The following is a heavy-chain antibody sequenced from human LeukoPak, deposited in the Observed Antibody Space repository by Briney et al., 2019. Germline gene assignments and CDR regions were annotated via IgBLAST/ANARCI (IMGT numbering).Heavy chain of an antibody. D-gene: IGHD7-27*01. V-gene: IGHV1-69*05. CDR1: GGTFSSYA. CDR2: IIPIFGTA. Sequence: SVKVSCKTSGGTFSSYAISWVRQASGQGLEWMGRIIPIFGTANYAQKFQGRVTITTDESTSTAYMELSSLRSEDTAVYYCARARLAGSLGNFDYWGQGTLVTVSS. CDR3: ARARLAGSLGNFDY. J-gene: IGHJ4*02.